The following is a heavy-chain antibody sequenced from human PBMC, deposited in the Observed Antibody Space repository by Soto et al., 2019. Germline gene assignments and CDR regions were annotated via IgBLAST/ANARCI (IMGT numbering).Heavy chain of an antibody. D-gene: IGHD2-8*01. J-gene: IGHJ6*02. Sequence: VQLVESGGRSVQPGESLRLSCSASGFLFSSYTMNWVRQAPGKGLEWVAYISTSSSTIYYADRVKGRFTISRDNARNSVHLQMNNLRDEDTAVYYCARMLRGMDVWGHGTAVTVSS. CDR1: GFLFSSYT. V-gene: IGHV3-48*02. CDR3: ARMLRGMDV. CDR2: ISTSSSTI.